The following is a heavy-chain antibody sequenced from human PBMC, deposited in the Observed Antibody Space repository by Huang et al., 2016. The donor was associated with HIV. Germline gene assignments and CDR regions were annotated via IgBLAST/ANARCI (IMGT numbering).Heavy chain of an antibody. D-gene: IGHD6-19*01. V-gene: IGHV3-33*08. Sequence: QVQLVESGGGVVQPGRSLRLSCAASGFTFSSYGMHWVRPAPGKGLEVVAVIWYDGSNKYYAYSVKGRFTISRDNSKNTLYLQMNSLKTEDTAVYYCALKGDSSGWEYFRHWGQGTLVTVSS. CDR2: IWYDGSNK. CDR3: ALKGDSSGWEYFRH. CDR1: GFTFSSYG. J-gene: IGHJ1*01.